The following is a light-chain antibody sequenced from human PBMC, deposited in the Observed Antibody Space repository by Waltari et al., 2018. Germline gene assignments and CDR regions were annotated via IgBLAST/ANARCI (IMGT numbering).Light chain of an antibody. CDR1: QSVSSN. V-gene: IGKV3-15*01. J-gene: IGKJ1*01. CDR2: GTS. CDR3: QQYNNWPLT. Sequence: ELVLPPSPATLSVSPGERATLSCRASQSVSSNLAWYQQKPGQAPRLLIYGTSTRATGIPARFSGSGSGTEFTLTISSLQSEDFAVYYCQQYNNWPLTFGQGTKVEIK.